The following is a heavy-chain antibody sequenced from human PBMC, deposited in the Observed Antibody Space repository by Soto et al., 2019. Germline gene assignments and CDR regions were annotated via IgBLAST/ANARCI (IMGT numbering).Heavy chain of an antibody. CDR3: ARDGGITIYTGDHFYYYGMDV. CDR2: IWYDGSYR. D-gene: IGHD2-2*02. CDR1: GFTFNNYG. Sequence: QVQLVESGGGVVQPGESLRLSCAASGFTFNNYGMHWVRQAPGKGLEWVAVIWYDGSYRYYGDSVKGRFTISRDNSKNTLYLQMNSLRVEDTAVYYCARDGGITIYTGDHFYYYGMDVWGQGTTVTVSS. V-gene: IGHV3-33*01. J-gene: IGHJ6*02.